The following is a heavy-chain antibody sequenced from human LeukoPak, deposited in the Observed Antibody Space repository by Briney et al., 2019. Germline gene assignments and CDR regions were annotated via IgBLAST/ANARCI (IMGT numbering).Heavy chain of an antibody. V-gene: IGHV4-34*01. CDR3: AREGVGATYFDY. D-gene: IGHD1-26*01. CDR2: INHSGST. J-gene: IGHJ4*02. CDR1: GGSFSGYY. Sequence: PSETLSLTCAVYGGSFSGYYWSWIRQPPGRGLEWIGQINHSGSTNYNPSLKSRVTISVDTSKNQFSLKLTSVTAADTAVYYGAREGVGATYFDYWGQGTLVSVSS.